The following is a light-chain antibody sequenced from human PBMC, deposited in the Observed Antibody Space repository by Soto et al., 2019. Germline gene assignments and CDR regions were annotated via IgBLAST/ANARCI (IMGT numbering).Light chain of an antibody. CDR1: QIISSW. CDR3: QQYNSYWT. CDR2: DAS. J-gene: IGKJ1*01. V-gene: IGKV1-5*01. Sequence: DIQMTQSPSTLSASVGDRVTITCRASQIISSWLACYQQTPGKAPKLLIYDASSLESGVPSRFSGSGSGTDFTLTISRLPPDDFATYYCQQYNSYWTFGQGTKVDIK.